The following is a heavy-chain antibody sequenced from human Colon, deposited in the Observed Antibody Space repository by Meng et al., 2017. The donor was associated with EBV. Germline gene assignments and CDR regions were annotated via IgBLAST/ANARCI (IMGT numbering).Heavy chain of an antibody. D-gene: IGHD6-19*01. CDR2: IGHSGFT. CDR1: GGSISTSGYY. Sequence: PQVEERGPGLVTPSEALPLTCSALGGSISTSGYYWGWIRHPPGKGLEWIGSIGHSGFTYYTPSLKSRVTVSIDTSRNQFSLWLTSVTAADTAVYYCVRSSGWVKTGFDPWGQGTLVTVSS. V-gene: IGHV4-39*01. J-gene: IGHJ5*02. CDR3: VRSSGWVKTGFDP.